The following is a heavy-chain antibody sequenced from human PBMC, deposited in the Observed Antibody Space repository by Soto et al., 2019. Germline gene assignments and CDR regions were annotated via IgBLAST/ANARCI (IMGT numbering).Heavy chain of an antibody. CDR2: IYYSGST. D-gene: IGHD3-9*01. CDR3: ARGRGYDILTGYYGTFDY. J-gene: IGHJ4*02. Sequence: PSETLSLTCTVSSGSISSYYWSWIRQPPGKGLEWIGYIYYSGSTNYNPSLKSRVTMSVDTSKNQFSLKLSSVTAADTAVYYCARGRGYDILTGYYGTFDYWGQGTLVTVSS. CDR1: SGSISSYY. V-gene: IGHV4-59*01.